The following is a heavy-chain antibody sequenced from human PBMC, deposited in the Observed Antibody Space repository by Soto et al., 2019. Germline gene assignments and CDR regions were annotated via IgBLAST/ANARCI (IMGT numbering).Heavy chain of an antibody. J-gene: IGHJ4*02. Sequence: QLQLQESGAGLVKPSQTLSLTCAVSGASIGNGGFSWSWLRQPPGKGLEWIGYIYISGTTYYNPSLKSRVTISVDRSNNQFALKLGSVTAADTAVYFCAKGRTSHCDNWGRGTLVTVSS. CDR2: IYISGTT. CDR1: GASIGNGGFS. CDR3: AKGRTSHCDN. D-gene: IGHD2-8*01. V-gene: IGHV4-30-2*01.